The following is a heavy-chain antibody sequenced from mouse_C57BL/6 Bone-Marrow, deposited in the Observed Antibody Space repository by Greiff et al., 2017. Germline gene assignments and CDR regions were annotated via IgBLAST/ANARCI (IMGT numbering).Heavy chain of an antibody. Sequence: EVQLQQSGAELVKPGASVKLSCTASGFNIKDYYMHWVKQRTEQGLEWIGRIDPEDGETKYAPKFPGKATITADTSSNTAYLQLSSLTSDDNAVYYCSRWLLQYFDYWGEGTTLTVSS. CDR3: SRWLLQYFDY. D-gene: IGHD2-3*01. CDR1: GFNIKDYY. V-gene: IGHV14-2*01. J-gene: IGHJ2*01. CDR2: IDPEDGET.